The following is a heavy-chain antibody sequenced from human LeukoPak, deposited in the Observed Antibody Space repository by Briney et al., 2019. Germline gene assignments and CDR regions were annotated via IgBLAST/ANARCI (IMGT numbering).Heavy chain of an antibody. CDR3: ARSRSSWSDGRLAYFDY. Sequence: PSETLSLTCTVSGYSISSGYYWGWIRQPPGKGLEWIGSIYHSGSTYYSPSLKSRVTISVDTSKNQFSLKLSSVTAADTAVYYCARSRSSWSDGRLAYFDYWGQGTLVTVSS. CDR2: IYHSGST. CDR1: GYSISSGYY. D-gene: IGHD6-13*01. V-gene: IGHV4-38-2*02. J-gene: IGHJ4*02.